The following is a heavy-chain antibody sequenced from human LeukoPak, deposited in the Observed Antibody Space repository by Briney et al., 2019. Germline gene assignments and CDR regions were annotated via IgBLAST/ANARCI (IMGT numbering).Heavy chain of an antibody. CDR1: AGSISSYY. CDR3: ARGDSSSWYLGAFDI. V-gene: IGHV4-59*01. CDR2: IYYSGST. J-gene: IGHJ3*02. Sequence: SETLSLTCTVSAGSISSYYWSWIRQPPGKGLEWIGYIYYSGSTNYNPSLKSRVTISVDTSKNQFSLKLSSVTAADTAVYYCARGDSSSWYLGAFDIWGQGTMVTVSS. D-gene: IGHD6-13*01.